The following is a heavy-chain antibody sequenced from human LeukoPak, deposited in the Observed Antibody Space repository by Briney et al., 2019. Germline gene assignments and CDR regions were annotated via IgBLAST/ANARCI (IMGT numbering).Heavy chain of an antibody. J-gene: IGHJ4*02. CDR3: AKGRGSPFYFEY. CDR1: GFTFSSFA. D-gene: IGHD1-26*01. CDR2: ISGSGAST. V-gene: IGHV3-23*01. Sequence: GGSLRLSCAASGFTFSSFAMSWVRQAPRKGLEWVSSISGSGASTYYADSVKGRLTISRDNSKNTLYLQMNSLRAEDTAVYYCAKGRGSPFYFEYWGQGTMVSVSS.